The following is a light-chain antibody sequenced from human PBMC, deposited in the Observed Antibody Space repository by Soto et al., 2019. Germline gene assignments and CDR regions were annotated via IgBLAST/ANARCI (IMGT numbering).Light chain of an antibody. J-gene: IGLJ1*01. CDR2: EVS. CDR3: CSYAGSYTYV. CDR1: SSDVGSYNF. Sequence: HSVLTQPASVSGSPGQSITISCTGTSSDVGSYNFVSWYQQHPGKAPKLMIYEVSKRPSGVSNGFSGSKSGNTASLTISGLQAEDEADYYCCSYAGSYTYVFGTGTKVTVL. V-gene: IGLV2-23*02.